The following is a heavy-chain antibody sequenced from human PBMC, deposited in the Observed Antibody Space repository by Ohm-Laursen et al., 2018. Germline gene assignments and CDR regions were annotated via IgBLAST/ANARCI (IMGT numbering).Heavy chain of an antibody. D-gene: IGHD1-14*01. CDR3: ARNPYDY. V-gene: IGHV3-74*01. J-gene: IGHJ4*02. Sequence: SLRLSCTASGFTLNSHWMHWVRQGPGEGLVWVSRITSDGTGTAYADSVRGRFTISRDTAKNTLYLQMNSLRVEDTAVYYCARNPYDYWGQGTLVTVPS. CDR1: GFTLNSHW. CDR2: ITSDGTGT.